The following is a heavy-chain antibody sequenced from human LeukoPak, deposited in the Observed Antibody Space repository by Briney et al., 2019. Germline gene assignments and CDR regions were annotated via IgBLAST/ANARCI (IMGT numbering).Heavy chain of an antibody. V-gene: IGHV4-61*02. CDR2: IYTSGST. D-gene: IGHD4-11*01. CDR3: ARVYSKLGYYYNYMDV. CDR1: GGSISSASYY. Sequence: SETLSLTCTVSGGSISSASYYWSWIRQPAGKGLGWNGRIYTSGSTNNNPSLKSRVTTSVDTSKNQFSLKLSSVTAADTAVYYCARVYSKLGYYYNYMDVWGKGTTVTVSS. J-gene: IGHJ6*03.